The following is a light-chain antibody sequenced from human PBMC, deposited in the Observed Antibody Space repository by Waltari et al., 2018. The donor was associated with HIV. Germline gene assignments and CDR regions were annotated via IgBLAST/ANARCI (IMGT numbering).Light chain of an antibody. CDR2: SVS. Sequence: DIQMTQSPPSLSTSVGDRVIITCRASRDIKKDLGWYQHIAGKPPRRLIHSVSTLSAGVPSRFRGGGSGTHFTLSIDALQPEDVATYFCLQLSGFPRTFGQGT. V-gene: IGKV1-17*01. CDR1: RDIKKD. J-gene: IGKJ1*01. CDR3: LQLSGFPRT.